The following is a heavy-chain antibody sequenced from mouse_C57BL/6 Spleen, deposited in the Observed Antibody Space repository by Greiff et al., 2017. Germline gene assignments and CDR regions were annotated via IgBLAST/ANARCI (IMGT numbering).Heavy chain of an antibody. D-gene: IGHD2-4*01. CDR2: FHPYNDDT. Sequence: QVQLQQSGAELVKPGASVKMSCKASGYTFTTYPIEWMKQNHGKSLEWIGNFHPYNDDTKYNEKFQGKATLPVEKSSSTVYLELSRLTSDDSAVYYCARGDYDGAYAMDYWGQGTSVTVSS. V-gene: IGHV1-47*01. J-gene: IGHJ4*01. CDR1: GYTFTTYP. CDR3: ARGDYDGAYAMDY.